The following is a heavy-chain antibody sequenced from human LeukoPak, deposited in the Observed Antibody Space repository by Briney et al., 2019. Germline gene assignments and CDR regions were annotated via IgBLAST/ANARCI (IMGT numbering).Heavy chain of an antibody. CDR1: GFTFSSYA. D-gene: IGHD1-14*01. Sequence: GGSLRLSCAAPGFTFSSYAMSWVRQAPGKGLEWVSAISGSGGSTYYADSVKGRFTISRDNSKNTLYLQMNSLRAEDTAVYYCAKPRPGALYYYYYYMDVWGKGTTVTVSS. J-gene: IGHJ6*03. V-gene: IGHV3-23*01. CDR2: ISGSGGST. CDR3: AKPRPGALYYYYYYMDV.